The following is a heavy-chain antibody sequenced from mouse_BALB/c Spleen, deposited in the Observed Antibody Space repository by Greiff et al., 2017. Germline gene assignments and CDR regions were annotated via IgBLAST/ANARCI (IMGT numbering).Heavy chain of an antibody. J-gene: IGHJ4*01. CDR1: GFTFSDYY. V-gene: IGHV5-4*02. CDR2: ISDGGSYT. D-gene: IGHD2-14*01. CDR3: ARVYYRYGYAMDY. Sequence: EVQLVESGGGLVKPGGSLKLSCAASGFTFSDYYMYWVRQTPEKRLEWVATISDGGSYTYYPDSVKGRFTISRDNAKNNLYLQMSSLKSEDTAMYYCARVYYRYGYAMDYWGQGTSVTVSS.